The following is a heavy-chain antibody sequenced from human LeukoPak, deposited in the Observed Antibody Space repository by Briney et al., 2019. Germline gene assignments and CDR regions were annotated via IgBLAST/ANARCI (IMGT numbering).Heavy chain of an antibody. CDR3: ARGGPMTTVKSGMDV. V-gene: IGHV4-30-2*01. J-gene: IGHJ6*02. CDR1: GGSISSGGYS. CDR2: IYHSGST. D-gene: IGHD4-11*01. Sequence: TLSLTCAVSGGSISSGGYSWSWIRQPPGKGLEWIGYIYHSGSTYYNPSLKSRVTISVDRSKNQFSLKLSSVTAADTAVYYCARGGPMTTVKSGMDVWGQGTMVTVSS.